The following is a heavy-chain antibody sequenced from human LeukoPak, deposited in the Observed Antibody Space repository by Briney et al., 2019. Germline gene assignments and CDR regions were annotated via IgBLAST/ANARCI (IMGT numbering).Heavy chain of an antibody. CDR2: ISSSSSYI. D-gene: IGHD1-26*01. CDR3: ARERTGIVGATSAFHY. CDR1: GFSFSSYR. J-gene: IGHJ4*02. V-gene: IGHV3-21*01. Sequence: PGGSLRLSCAASGFSFSSYRMMWVRQAPGKGLEWVSSISSSSSYIYYADSVKGRFTISRDNARDSLYLQMNSLRAEDTAVYYCARERTGIVGATSAFHYWGQGTLVTVSS.